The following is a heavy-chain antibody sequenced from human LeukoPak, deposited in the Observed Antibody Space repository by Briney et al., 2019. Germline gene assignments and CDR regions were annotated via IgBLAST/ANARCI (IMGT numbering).Heavy chain of an antibody. CDR1: GFTFSSYS. J-gene: IGHJ4*02. CDR2: IRCRSGYI. Sequence: GVSLRLSCAASGFTFSSYSMSWVRQAPGKGLEWVSSIRCRSGYIYYGDSVKGRFTISRDNAKNSLYLQMNTLRAEDTAVYYCASFDSSGWYYFDYWGQGTLVTVSA. V-gene: IGHV3-21*01. CDR3: ASFDSSGWYYFDY. D-gene: IGHD6-19*01.